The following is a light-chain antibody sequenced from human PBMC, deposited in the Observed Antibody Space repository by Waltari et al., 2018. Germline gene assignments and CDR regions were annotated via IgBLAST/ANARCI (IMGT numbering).Light chain of an antibody. Sequence: QSVLTQPPSASGTPGQRVTLSCSGCSSNIGSNTVNWYQQPPGTAPELLIYSNNQRPSGVPDRFSGSKSGTSASLAISGLQSEDEADYYCAAWDDSLNGFYVFGTGTKVTVL. CDR2: SNN. J-gene: IGLJ1*01. V-gene: IGLV1-44*01. CDR3: AAWDDSLNGFYV. CDR1: SSNIGSNT.